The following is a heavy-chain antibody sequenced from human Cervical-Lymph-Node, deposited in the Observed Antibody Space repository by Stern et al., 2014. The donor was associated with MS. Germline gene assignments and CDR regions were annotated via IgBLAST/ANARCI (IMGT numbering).Heavy chain of an antibody. J-gene: IGHJ5*02. V-gene: IGHV1-69*09. D-gene: IGHD2-15*01. CDR3: ARGVVSNRAAATLHNLFDP. Sequence: VQLVESGAEVKKPGSSVNVSCKASGGTFSSSYAITWMRQAPGQGLEWMRRIIPILGLPNYAQKFQGRVTITADTSTSTAYMELSSLRSEDTAVYYCARGVVSNRAAATLHNLFDPWGQGTLVTVSS. CDR2: IIPILGLP. CDR1: GGTFSSSYA.